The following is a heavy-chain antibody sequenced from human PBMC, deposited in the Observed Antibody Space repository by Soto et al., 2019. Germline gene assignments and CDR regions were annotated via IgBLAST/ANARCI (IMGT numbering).Heavy chain of an antibody. V-gene: IGHV2-70*01. CDR3: ARIRIAAARPIREAYYYYYGMDV. CDR1: GFSLRTSGMC. Sequence: SGPTLVNPTQTLTLTCTFSGFSLRTSGMCVSWIRQPPGKALEWLALIDWADDKYYSTSLKTRLTISKDTSKNQVVLTRTNMDPVDTATYYCARIRIAAARPIREAYYYYYGMDVWGQGTTVTVSS. J-gene: IGHJ6*02. D-gene: IGHD6-13*01. CDR2: IDWADDK.